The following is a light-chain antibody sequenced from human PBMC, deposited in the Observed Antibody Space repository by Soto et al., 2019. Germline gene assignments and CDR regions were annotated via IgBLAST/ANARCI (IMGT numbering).Light chain of an antibody. V-gene: IGKV3-15*01. J-gene: IGKJ2*01. CDR2: DAS. CDR1: QSFGTF. CDR3: QQYGDWPPET. Sequence: EIVLTQSPSTLSLSPGERATLSCRASQSFGTFLFCYQQKPGQAARLLINDASTRANGSPARFGGSGSGTEFTLTISGLQSEDHAVYYCQQYGDWPPETFGQGTKVDIK.